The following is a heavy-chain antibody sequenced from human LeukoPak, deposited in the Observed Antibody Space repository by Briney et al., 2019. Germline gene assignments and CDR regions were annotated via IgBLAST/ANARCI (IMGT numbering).Heavy chain of an antibody. CDR3: ARDYGGGGWTHAYYFDY. J-gene: IGHJ4*02. V-gene: IGHV3-33*01. Sequence: PGRSLRLSCAASGFTFSSYGMHWVRQAPGKGLEWVAVIWYDGSNKYYADSVKGRFTISRDNSKNTLYLQMNSLRAEDTAVYYCARDYGGGGWTHAYYFDYWGQGTLVTVSS. CDR1: GFTFSSYG. D-gene: IGHD2-21*02. CDR2: IWYDGSNK.